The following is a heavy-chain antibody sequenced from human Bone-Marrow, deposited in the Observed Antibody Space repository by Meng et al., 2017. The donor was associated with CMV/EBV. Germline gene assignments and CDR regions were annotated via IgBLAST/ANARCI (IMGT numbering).Heavy chain of an antibody. CDR3: ARGLLSRLRPTNWFDT. CDR2: INHSGNT. Sequence: ETLSLTCAVYGGSFTGYYWSWIRQTPGQGLEWIGEINHSGNTNYNPSLGSRATISVDTSKKQLSLNVTSVTAADTSVYYCARGLLSRLRPTNWFDTWGQGILVTVSS. CDR1: GGSFTGYY. J-gene: IGHJ5*02. D-gene: IGHD1-26*01. V-gene: IGHV4-34*01.